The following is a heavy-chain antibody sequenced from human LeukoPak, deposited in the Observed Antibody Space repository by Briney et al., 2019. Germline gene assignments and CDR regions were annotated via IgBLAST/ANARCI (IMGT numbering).Heavy chain of an antibody. Sequence: GASVKVSCKASGYTFTGYYMHWVRQAPGQGLEWMGRIIPILGIANYAQKFQGRVTITADKSTSTAYMELSSLRSEDTAVYYCAANYGSGSGAFDIWGQGTMVTVSS. CDR2: IIPILGIA. CDR3: AANYGSGSGAFDI. J-gene: IGHJ3*02. CDR1: GYTFTGYY. V-gene: IGHV1-69*02. D-gene: IGHD3-10*01.